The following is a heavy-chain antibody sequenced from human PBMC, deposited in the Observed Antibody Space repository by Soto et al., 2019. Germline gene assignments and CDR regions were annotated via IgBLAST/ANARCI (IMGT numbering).Heavy chain of an antibody. V-gene: IGHV1-2*02. CDR2: INPNSGGT. D-gene: IGHD3-3*01. J-gene: IGHJ6*02. CDR1: GYTFNGYH. CDR3: ARVRQYPPDLFYFYGMDV. Sequence: ASVTVSCKASGYTFNGYHMHWVRQAPGQGLEWMGWINPNSGGTNYAEKFQGRVTMTRDTSISTVYMELSRLRSDDTAEYYCARVRQYPPDLFYFYGMDVRGQGTTVTVSS.